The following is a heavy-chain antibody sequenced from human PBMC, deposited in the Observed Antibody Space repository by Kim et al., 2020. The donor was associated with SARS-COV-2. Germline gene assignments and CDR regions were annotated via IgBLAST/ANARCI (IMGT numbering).Heavy chain of an antibody. CDR2: ISSSSSTI. CDR3: ARAAKWELPLFNAFDI. CDR1: GFTFSSYS. V-gene: IGHV3-48*04. Sequence: GGSLRLSCAASGFTFSSYSMNWVRQAPGKGLEWVSYISSSSSTIYYADSVKGRFTISRDNAKNSLYLQMNSLRAEDTAVYYCARAAKWELPLFNAFDIWGQGTMVTVSS. J-gene: IGHJ3*02. D-gene: IGHD1-26*01.